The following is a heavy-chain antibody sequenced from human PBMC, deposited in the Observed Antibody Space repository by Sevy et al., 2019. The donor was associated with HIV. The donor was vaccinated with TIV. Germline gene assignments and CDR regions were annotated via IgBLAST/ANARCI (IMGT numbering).Heavy chain of an antibody. J-gene: IGHJ4*01. V-gene: IGHV3-30-3*01. CDR2: ISYEGTET. Sequence: GGCLRLSCAASGFAFSSHAMHWVRQAPGKGLEWVAVISYEGTETLYAASVEDRFTISRDNSKNMLSLQINSLRPEDTAVYYCARDGGYSIKWYPLYWGHGTLVTVSS. D-gene: IGHD6-13*01. CDR3: ARDGGYSIKWYPLY. CDR1: GFAFSSHA.